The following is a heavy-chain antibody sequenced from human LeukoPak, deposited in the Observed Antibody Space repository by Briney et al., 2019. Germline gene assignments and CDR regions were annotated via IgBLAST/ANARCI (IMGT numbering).Heavy chain of an antibody. J-gene: IGHJ4*02. D-gene: IGHD5-18*01. CDR2: IYYSGST. Sequence: SETLSLTCTVSGGSISSGDYYWSWIRQPPGKGLERIGYIYYSGSTPYNPSLKSRVTILVDTSKNQFSLKLSSVAAEDTAVYYCARGAYSYVGYFDYWGQGTLVTVSS. CDR3: ARGAYSYVGYFDY. V-gene: IGHV4-30-4*08. CDR1: GGSISSGDYY.